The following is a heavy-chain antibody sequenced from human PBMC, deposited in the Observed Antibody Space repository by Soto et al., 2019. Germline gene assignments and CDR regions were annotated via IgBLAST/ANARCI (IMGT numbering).Heavy chain of an antibody. CDR2: ISGSGGST. J-gene: IGHJ4*02. D-gene: IGHD6-19*01. CDR1: GFTFSSYA. CDR3: AKAYGSGWYYFDY. Sequence: EVQLLESGGGLVQPGGSLRLSCAASGFTFSSYAMSWVRQAPGKGLEWVSAISGSGGSTYYADSVKGRFTISRDNSKNTLYQQMNSLRAEDTAVYYCAKAYGSGWYYFDYWGQGTLVTVSS. V-gene: IGHV3-23*01.